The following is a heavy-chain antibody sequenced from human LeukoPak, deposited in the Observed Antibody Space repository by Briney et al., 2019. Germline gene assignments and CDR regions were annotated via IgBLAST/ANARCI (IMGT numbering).Heavy chain of an antibody. J-gene: IGHJ4*02. D-gene: IGHD2-21*02. CDR3: ATPEDCGGGCPVLY. V-gene: IGHV3-30*03. Sequence: PGGSLRLSCAASGFTFSSYGMHWVRQAPGKGLEWVAVISYDGSNKYYADSVKGRFTISRDNSKNTLYLQMNSLRAEDTAVYYCATPEDCGGGCPVLYWGQGTLVTVSS. CDR1: GFTFSSYG. CDR2: ISYDGSNK.